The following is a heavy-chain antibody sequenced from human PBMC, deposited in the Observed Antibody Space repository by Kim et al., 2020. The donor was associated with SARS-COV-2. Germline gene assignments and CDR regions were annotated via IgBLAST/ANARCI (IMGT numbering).Heavy chain of an antibody. J-gene: IGHJ6*02. CDR2: IYYSGST. D-gene: IGHD3-10*01. Sequence: SETLSLTCTVSGGSISSYYWSWIRQPPGKGLEWIGYIYYSGSTNYNPSLKSRVTISVDTSKNQFSLKLSSVTAADTAVYYCARDRGLWFGELYYYYGMDVWGQGTTVTVSS. CDR3: ARDRGLWFGELYYYYGMDV. CDR1: GGSISSYY. V-gene: IGHV4-59*13.